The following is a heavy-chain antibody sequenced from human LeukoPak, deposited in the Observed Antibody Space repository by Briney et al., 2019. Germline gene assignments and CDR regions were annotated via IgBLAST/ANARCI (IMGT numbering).Heavy chain of an antibody. Sequence: GSLRLSCAASGFIFSSYGMSWVRQPPGKGLEWIGEINHSGSTNYNPSLKSRVTISVDTSKNQFSLKLSSVTAADTAVYYCARALRGYSYGLHFDYWGQGTLVTVSS. CDR3: ARALRGYSYGLHFDY. CDR1: GFIFSSYG. CDR2: INHSGST. J-gene: IGHJ4*02. V-gene: IGHV4-34*01. D-gene: IGHD5-18*01.